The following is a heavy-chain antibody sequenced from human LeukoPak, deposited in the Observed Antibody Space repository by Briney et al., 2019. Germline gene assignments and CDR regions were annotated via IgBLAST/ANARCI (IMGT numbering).Heavy chain of an antibody. CDR1: GGSISSGSYY. Sequence: SETLSLTCTVSGGSISSGSYYWSWIRQPAGKGLEWIGRIYTSGSTNYNPSLKSRVTISVDTSKNQFSLKLSSVTAADTAVYYCARSPDSSSSLYNWFDPWGQGTLVTVSS. V-gene: IGHV4-61*02. J-gene: IGHJ5*02. CDR2: IYTSGST. CDR3: ARSPDSSSSLYNWFDP. D-gene: IGHD6-6*01.